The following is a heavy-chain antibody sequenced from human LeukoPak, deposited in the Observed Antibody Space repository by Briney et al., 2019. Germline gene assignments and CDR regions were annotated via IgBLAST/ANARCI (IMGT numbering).Heavy chain of an antibody. CDR1: GFTFSDAW. CDR3: ISAWPH. J-gene: IGHJ4*02. V-gene: IGHV3-15*01. CDR2: IKSKSGGGTI. Sequence: PGGSLRLSYAGSGFTFSDAWMTWVRQAPGRGLEWVGRIKSKSGGGTIDYAAPVKGRFTISRDDSKNTLYLQMNSLKTEDTAVYYCISAWPHWGQGTLVTVSS.